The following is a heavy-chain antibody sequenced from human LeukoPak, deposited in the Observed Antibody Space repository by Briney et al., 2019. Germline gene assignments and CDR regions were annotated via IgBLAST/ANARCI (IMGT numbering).Heavy chain of an antibody. V-gene: IGHV4-34*01. D-gene: IGHD3-22*01. Sequence: ASETLSLTCAVYGGSFSGYYWSWIRQPPGKGLEWIGEINHSGSTNYNPSLKSRVTISVDTSKNQFSLKLSSVTAADTAVYYCARTYYYDSSGHDWGQGTLVTVSS. CDR2: INHSGST. CDR1: GGSFSGYY. J-gene: IGHJ4*02. CDR3: ARTYYYDSSGHD.